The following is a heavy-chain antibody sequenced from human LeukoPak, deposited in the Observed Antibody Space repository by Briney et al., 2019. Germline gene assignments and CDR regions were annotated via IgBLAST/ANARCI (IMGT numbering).Heavy chain of an antibody. Sequence: GGSLRLSCTASGFTFSDYYLTWIRQAPGKGLEWVSYISTSSTYSNYADSVKGRFTISRDNAKKSLYLQMNSLRAEDTALYYCARTNYYYISGYDYWGQGTLVTVSS. J-gene: IGHJ4*02. V-gene: IGHV3-11*06. CDR3: ARTNYYYISGYDY. D-gene: IGHD3-22*01. CDR2: ISTSSTYS. CDR1: GFTFSDYY.